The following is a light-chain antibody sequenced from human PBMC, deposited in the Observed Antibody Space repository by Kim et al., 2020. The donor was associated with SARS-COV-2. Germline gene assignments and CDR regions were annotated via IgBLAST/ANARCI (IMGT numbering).Light chain of an antibody. V-gene: IGLV2-14*03. CDR3: SSYTSSSTLT. Sequence: QSALTQPASVSGSPGQSITISCTGTSRDVGGYNYVSWHQQHPGKAPKLMIYDVSNRPSGVSNRFSGSKSGNTASLTISGLQAEDEADYYCSSYTSSSTLTFGGGPQLTVL. J-gene: IGLJ2*01. CDR1: SRDVGGYNY. CDR2: DVS.